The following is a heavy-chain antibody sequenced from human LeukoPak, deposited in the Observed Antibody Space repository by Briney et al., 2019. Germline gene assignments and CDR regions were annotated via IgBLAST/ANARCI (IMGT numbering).Heavy chain of an antibody. V-gene: IGHV4-39*01. Sequence: SETLSLTCTVSGGSVSRSEYYCDWIRQPPGKGLQWIGTIYYSGSTSYNPSLKSRVTISIDTFKNQLSLNLTSVTAADTAVYHCARRPMSNRAFDIWGQGTMVTVSS. CDR2: IYYSGST. CDR3: ARRPMSNRAFDI. CDR1: GGSVSRSEYY. J-gene: IGHJ3*02. D-gene: IGHD4-11*01.